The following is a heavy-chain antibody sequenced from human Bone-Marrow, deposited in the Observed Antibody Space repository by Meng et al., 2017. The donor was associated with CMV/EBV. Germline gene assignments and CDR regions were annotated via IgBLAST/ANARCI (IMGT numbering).Heavy chain of an antibody. V-gene: IGHV4-4*07. CDR3: ARTIAVAGHDAFDI. CDR1: GGSISSYD. D-gene: IGHD6-19*01. J-gene: IGHJ3*02. Sequence: VSGGSISSYDWSWIRQPAGKGLEWIGRIYTSGSTNYNPSLKSRVTVSVDTSKNQFSLKLSSVTAADTAVYYCARTIAVAGHDAFDIWGQGTMVTVSS. CDR2: IYTSGST.